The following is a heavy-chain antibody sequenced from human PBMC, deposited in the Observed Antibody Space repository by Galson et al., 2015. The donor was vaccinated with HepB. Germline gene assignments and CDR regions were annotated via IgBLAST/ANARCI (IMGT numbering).Heavy chain of an antibody. V-gene: IGHV1-2*02. CDR2: INPNSGGT. CDR3: ARGIYDFWSGPGFDP. Sequence: SVKVSCKASGYTFTGYSMHWVRQAPGQGLEWVGWINPNSGGTNYAQKFQGRVTMTRDRSISTAYMELSRLRSDDTAVYYCARGIYDFWSGPGFDPWGQGTLVTVSS. J-gene: IGHJ5*02. D-gene: IGHD3-3*01. CDR1: GYTFTGYS.